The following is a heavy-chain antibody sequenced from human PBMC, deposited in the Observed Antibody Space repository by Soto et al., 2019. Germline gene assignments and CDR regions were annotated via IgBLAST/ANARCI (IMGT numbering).Heavy chain of an antibody. J-gene: IGHJ4*02. CDR2: ISSSSSYI. D-gene: IGHD6-13*01. CDR1: GFTFSSYS. Sequence: GGSLRLSCAASGFTFSSYSMNWVRQAPGKGLEWVSSISSSSSYIYYADSVKGRFTISRDNAKNSLYLQMNSLRAEDTAVYYCARDPVPLAAAALPFDSWGQGTLVPVSS. CDR3: ARDPVPLAAAALPFDS. V-gene: IGHV3-21*01.